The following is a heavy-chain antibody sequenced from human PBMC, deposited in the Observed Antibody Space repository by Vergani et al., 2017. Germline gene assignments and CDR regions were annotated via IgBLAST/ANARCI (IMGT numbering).Heavy chain of an antibody. V-gene: IGHV3-49*03. CDR3: TRDLLDDSYAYFDY. CDR2: IRSKADGQAT. D-gene: IGHD3-16*01. Sequence: EVQLVESGGDLVQPGRSLRLSCTASGFTFGYYAMDWFRQAPGQGLEWVGGIRSKADGQATIYAASVKGRFTISRDDSKSIAYLQMNNLQTEDTAMYYCTRDLLDDSYAYFDYWGQGTLVTVSP. CDR1: GFTFGYYA. J-gene: IGHJ4*02.